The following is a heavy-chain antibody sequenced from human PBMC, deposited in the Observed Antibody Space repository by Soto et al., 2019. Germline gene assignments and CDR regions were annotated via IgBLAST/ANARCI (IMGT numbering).Heavy chain of an antibody. CDR3: ARSRLGYCSGCSCYPPPYSYYGMDV. Sequence: QVQLVQSGAEVKKPGSSVMVSCKASGGTFSSYAISWVRQAPGQGLEWMGGIIPIFGTANYAQKFQGRVTNTAEASTSTAYMELSSLRADAKAVYYCARSRLGYCSGCSCYPPPYSYYGMDVWGQGTTVTVSS. V-gene: IGHV1-69*01. J-gene: IGHJ6*02. D-gene: IGHD2-15*01. CDR2: IIPIFGTA. CDR1: GGTFSSYA.